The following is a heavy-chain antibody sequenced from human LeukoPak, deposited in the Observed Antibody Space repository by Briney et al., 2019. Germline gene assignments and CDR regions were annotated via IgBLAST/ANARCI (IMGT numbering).Heavy chain of an antibody. CDR3: AKGQQLVGYYYYGMDV. V-gene: IGHV3-30*18. D-gene: IGHD6-13*01. CDR1: GFTFSSYG. CDR2: ISYD. J-gene: IGHJ6*02. Sequence: GGSLRLSCAASGFTFSSYGMHWVRQAPGKGLEWVAVISYDADSVKSRFTISRDNSKNTLYLQMNSLRAEDTAVYYCAKGQQLVGYYYYGMDVWGQGTTVTVSS.